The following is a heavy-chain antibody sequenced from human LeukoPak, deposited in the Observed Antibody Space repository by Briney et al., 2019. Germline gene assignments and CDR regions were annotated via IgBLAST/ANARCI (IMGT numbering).Heavy chain of an antibody. CDR2: ISGSGGST. D-gene: IGHD2-8*01. CDR1: GFTFNNYA. Sequence: GGSLRLSCAASGFTFNNYAMNWVRQAPGKGLEWVSAISGSGGSTYYADSVKGRFTIPRDNSKNTLYLQMNSLRAEDTAVYYCAKDACTNGVCYFDYWGQGTLVTVSS. CDR3: AKDACTNGVCYFDY. V-gene: IGHV3-23*01. J-gene: IGHJ4*02.